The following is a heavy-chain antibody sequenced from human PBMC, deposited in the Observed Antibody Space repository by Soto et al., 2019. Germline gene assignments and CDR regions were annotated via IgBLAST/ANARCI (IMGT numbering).Heavy chain of an antibody. J-gene: IGHJ4*02. CDR1: GFIFSDHY. D-gene: IGHD3-16*02. V-gene: IGHV3-72*01. CDR2: TRNKANGHTT. Sequence: EVQVVESGGGLVQPGGSLRLSCAASGFIFSDHYMDWVRQAPGKGLEWVGRTRNKANGHTTEYAASVNGRFTISRDDSKNSLYLQMNSLKTEDTAVYYCSRAPLGSYLDQWGQGTLVTVSS. CDR3: SRAPLGSYLDQ.